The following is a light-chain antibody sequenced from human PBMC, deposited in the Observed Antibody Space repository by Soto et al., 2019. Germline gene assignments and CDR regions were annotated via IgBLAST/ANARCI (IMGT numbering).Light chain of an antibody. CDR1: QSIDTW. CDR3: QQYNSHDDIA. V-gene: IGKV1-5*03. Sequence: DIQMTQSPATLSAFVGDRVTITCRTSQSIDTWLAWHQQKPGKAPKLLIYKASSLVIGVPSRFSGSGSGTEFTLTISSLQPDDAATYYCQQYNSHDDIAFGRGTKVDIK. J-gene: IGKJ4*01. CDR2: KAS.